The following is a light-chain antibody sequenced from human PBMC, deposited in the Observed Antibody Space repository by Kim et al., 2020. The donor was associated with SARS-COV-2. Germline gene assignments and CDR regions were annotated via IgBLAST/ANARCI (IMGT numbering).Light chain of an antibody. V-gene: IGLV2-11*01. CDR1: SSHVGDYNH. CDR3: CSSTAHYTPYV. J-gene: IGLJ1*01. Sequence: QSALTQPRSVSGSPGQSVTISCTGASSHVGDYNHVSWYQQHPGKAPKLLIRHVIERPSGVPDRFSGSKFGNTASLTISGLQAEDEADYCCSSTAHYTPYVFGSGTKVTVL. CDR2: HVI.